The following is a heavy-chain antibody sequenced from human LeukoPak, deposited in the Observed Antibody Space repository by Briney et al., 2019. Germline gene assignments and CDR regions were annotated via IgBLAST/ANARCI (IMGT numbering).Heavy chain of an antibody. D-gene: IGHD1-26*01. CDR2: IDHSGST. Sequence: SETLSPTCAVSGYSISSGYFWGWIRRPPGKGLEWIGTIDHSGSTYYNPSLKSRVTISVDTSKNQFSLTLSSVTAADTAFYYCARNGGYGRFDYWGQGTLVTVSS. CDR1: GYSISSGYF. J-gene: IGHJ4*02. V-gene: IGHV4-38-2*01. CDR3: ARNGGYGRFDY.